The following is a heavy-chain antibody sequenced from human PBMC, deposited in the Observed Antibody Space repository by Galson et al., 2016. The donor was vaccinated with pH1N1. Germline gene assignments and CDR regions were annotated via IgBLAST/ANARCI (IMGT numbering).Heavy chain of an antibody. Sequence: SLRLSCAASGFTFSSYAMSWVRQAPGKGLEWVSAISGGGGSTYYADPVKGRFTISRDNSKNTLYLQMNSLRAEDTAVYYCAKLGSYYVGVGDFYYGMDVWGQGTTVTVSS. CDR2: ISGGGGST. CDR1: GFTFSSYA. CDR3: AKLGSYYVGVGDFYYGMDV. D-gene: IGHD1-26*01. J-gene: IGHJ6*02. V-gene: IGHV3-23*01.